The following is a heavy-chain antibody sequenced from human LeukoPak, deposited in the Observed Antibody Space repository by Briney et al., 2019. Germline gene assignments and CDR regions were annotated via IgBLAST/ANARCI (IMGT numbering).Heavy chain of an antibody. V-gene: IGHV3-48*03. CDR3: ARIIYSGSYRFDY. CDR1: GFTFSSYD. CDR2: LSSRGSTK. Sequence: GGSLRLSCAASGFTFSSYDMNWVRQAPGKGLEWVSYLSSRGSTKYYADSVKGRFTISRDNAKDSLYLQMNSLRAEDTAVYYCARIIYSGSYRFDYWGQGTLVTVSS. J-gene: IGHJ4*02. D-gene: IGHD1-26*01.